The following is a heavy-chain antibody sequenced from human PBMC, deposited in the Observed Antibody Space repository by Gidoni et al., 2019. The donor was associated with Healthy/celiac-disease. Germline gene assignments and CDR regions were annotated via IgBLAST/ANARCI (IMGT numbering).Heavy chain of an antibody. Sequence: QVQLQQWGAGLLKPSETLSLTCAVYGGSFSGYYWSWIRQPPGKGLEWIGEINHSGSTNYNPSLKSRVTISVDTSKNQFSLKLSSVTAADTAVYYCARFDILTGYYNDYWGQGTLVTVSS. J-gene: IGHJ4*02. D-gene: IGHD3-9*01. V-gene: IGHV4-34*01. CDR1: GGSFSGYY. CDR2: INHSGST. CDR3: ARFDILTGYYNDY.